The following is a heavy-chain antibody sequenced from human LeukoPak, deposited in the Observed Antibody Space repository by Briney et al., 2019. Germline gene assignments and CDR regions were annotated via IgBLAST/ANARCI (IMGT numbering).Heavy chain of an antibody. CDR3: AKDKGSYYEYNWFDP. V-gene: IGHV3-30*18. Sequence: GGSLRLSCAASGFTFSSYGMHWVRQAPGKGLEWVAVISYDGSNKYYADSVKGRFTISRDNSKNTLYLQMNSLRAEDTAVYYCAKDKGSYYEYNWFDPWGQGTLVTVSS. CDR1: GFTFSSYG. J-gene: IGHJ5*02. D-gene: IGHD1-26*01. CDR2: ISYDGSNK.